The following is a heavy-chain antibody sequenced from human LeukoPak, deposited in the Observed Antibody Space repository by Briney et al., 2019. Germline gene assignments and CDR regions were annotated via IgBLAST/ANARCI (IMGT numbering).Heavy chain of an antibody. CDR3: ARDVTMVRGARYRPYKWFDP. J-gene: IGHJ5*02. Sequence: SVKVSCKASGGTFSSYAIIWVRQAPGQGLEWMGGIIPIFGTANYAQKFQGRVTISADESTSTVYMELSSLRSEDTAVYYCARDVTMVRGARYRPYKWFDPWGQETLVTVSS. D-gene: IGHD3-10*01. CDR2: IIPIFGTA. CDR1: GGTFSSYA. V-gene: IGHV1-69*13.